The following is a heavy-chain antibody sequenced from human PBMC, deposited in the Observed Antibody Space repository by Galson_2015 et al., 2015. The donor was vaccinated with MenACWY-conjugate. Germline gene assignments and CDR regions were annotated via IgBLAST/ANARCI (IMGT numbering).Heavy chain of an antibody. CDR3: ATRIIVGANDAFDI. CDR2: IYSGGST. J-gene: IGHJ3*02. CDR1: GFTVSSNY. D-gene: IGHD1-26*01. V-gene: IGHV3-66*01. Sequence: SLRLSCAASGFTVSSNYMSWVRQAPGKGLEWVSVIYSGGSTYYADSVKGRFTISRDNSKNTLYLQMNSLRAEDTAVYYCATRIIVGANDAFDIWGQGTMVTVSS.